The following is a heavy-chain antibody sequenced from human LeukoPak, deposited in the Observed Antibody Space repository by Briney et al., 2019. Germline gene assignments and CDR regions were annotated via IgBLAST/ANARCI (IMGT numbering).Heavy chain of an antibody. CDR1: GGTFISYA. CDR3: ARDRYYDSSGYYFLFDWFDP. J-gene: IGHJ5*02. Sequence: ASVKVSGKASGGTFISYAIRWGRQAPGQGREGRGRIIPILGIANYAQKFQGRVTITADKSTSTAYMELSSLRSEDTAVYCCARDRYYDSSGYYFLFDWFDPWGQGTLVTVSS. CDR2: IIPILGIA. D-gene: IGHD3-22*01. V-gene: IGHV1-69*04.